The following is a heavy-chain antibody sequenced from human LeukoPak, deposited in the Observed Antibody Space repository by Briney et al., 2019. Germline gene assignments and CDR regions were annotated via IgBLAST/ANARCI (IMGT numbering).Heavy chain of an antibody. V-gene: IGHV4-39*02. D-gene: IGHD6-19*01. Sequence: SETLSLTCTVSGGSIGSNGYYWGWIRQPPGKGLEWIGSIDYSGSTYYNTSLKSRVTISVDTSKNQFSLKLSSVTAADTAVYYCARDRLAVAGTGFDYWGQGTLVTVSS. CDR2: IDYSGST. CDR3: ARDRLAVAGTGFDY. CDR1: GGSIGSNGYY. J-gene: IGHJ4*02.